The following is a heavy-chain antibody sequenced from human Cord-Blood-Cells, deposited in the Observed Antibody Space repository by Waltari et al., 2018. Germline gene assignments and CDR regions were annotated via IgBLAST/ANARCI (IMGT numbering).Heavy chain of an antibody. V-gene: IGHV1-24*01. CDR1: GYTLTELS. J-gene: IGHJ2*01. Sequence: QVQLVQSGAEVKKPGASVKVSCKVSGYTLTELSMHWVRQAPGKGLEWMGGFDPEDGKTSYAQKFQGRVTMTEDTSTDTAYMELSSLRSEDTAVYYCATDRYRRLAARPDWYFDLWGRGTLVTVSS. CDR3: ATDRYRRLAARPDWYFDL. CDR2: FDPEDGKT. D-gene: IGHD6-6*01.